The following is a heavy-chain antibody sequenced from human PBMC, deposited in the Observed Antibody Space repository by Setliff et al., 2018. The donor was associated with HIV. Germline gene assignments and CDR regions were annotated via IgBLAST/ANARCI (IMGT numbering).Heavy chain of an antibody. Sequence: SETLSLTCTVSGGSISSGAYYRNWIRQHHQHPGKGLEWIGYIYHSGSTYYNPTLKSRVTISLDTNKNQFSLKLSSVTAADTAVYYCARLYYLVGNWFDPWGQGTLVTVSS. CDR3: ARLYYLVGNWFDP. CDR1: GGSISSGAYY. V-gene: IGHV4-31*03. J-gene: IGHJ5*02. D-gene: IGHD2-2*01. CDR2: IYHSGST.